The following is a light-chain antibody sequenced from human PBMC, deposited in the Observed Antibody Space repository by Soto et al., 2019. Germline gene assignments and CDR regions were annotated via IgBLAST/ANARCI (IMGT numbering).Light chain of an antibody. CDR1: SSDVGGYNY. Sequence: QSALTQPASVSGSPGQSITISCTGTSSDVGGYNYVSWYQQHPGKAPKLMIYEVSNRPSGVSNRFSGSESGNTASLTISGLQAEDEADYYCSSYTSSSTLCVVFGGGTKLTVL. CDR3: SSYTSSSTLCVV. V-gene: IGLV2-14*01. CDR2: EVS. J-gene: IGLJ2*01.